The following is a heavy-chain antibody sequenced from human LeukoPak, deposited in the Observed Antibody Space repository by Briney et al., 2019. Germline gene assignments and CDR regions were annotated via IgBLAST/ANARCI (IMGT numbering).Heavy chain of an antibody. J-gene: IGHJ4*02. D-gene: IGHD3-22*01. V-gene: IGHV4-38-2*02. CDR3: ASHPHYYDSSGYRFDY. CDR2: IYHSGST. CDR1: GYSISSGYY. Sequence: SETLSLTCTVCGYSISSGYYWGWIRQPPGKGLEWIGSIYHSGSTYYNPSLKSRVTISVDTSKNQFSLKLSSVTAADTAVYYCASHPHYYDSSGYRFDYWGQGTLVTVSS.